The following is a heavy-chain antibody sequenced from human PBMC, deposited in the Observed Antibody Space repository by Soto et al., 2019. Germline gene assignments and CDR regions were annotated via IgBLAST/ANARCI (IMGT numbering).Heavy chain of an antibody. CDR3: ASVLYSSGWPDAFDI. CDR1: GGTFSSYT. CDR2: IIPIRGIA. Sequence: QVQLVQSGAEVKKPGSSVKVSCKASGGTFSSYTISWVRQAPGQGLEWMGRIIPIRGIANYAQKFQGRVTITADKSTSAAYMELSSLRSEDTAVYYCASVLYSSGWPDAFDIWGQGTMVTVSS. J-gene: IGHJ3*02. D-gene: IGHD6-25*01. V-gene: IGHV1-69*02.